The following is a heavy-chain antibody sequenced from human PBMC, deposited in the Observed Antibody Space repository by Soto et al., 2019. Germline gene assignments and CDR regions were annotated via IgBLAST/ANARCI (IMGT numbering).Heavy chain of an antibody. CDR2: ISYDGNKI. CDR1: GFTFSFYG. V-gene: IGHV3-30*18. D-gene: IGHD3-10*01. CDR3: AKDRINFSYYYGSGGDY. J-gene: IGHJ4*02. Sequence: QVQMVESGGGVVQPGRSLRLSCAASGFTFSFYGIHWVRQAPGKGLEWVAFISYDGNKIYYGDSVKGRFTISRDNSKNTVYLQMTSLRAEDTAVYYCAKDRINFSYYYGSGGDYWGQGALVTVSS.